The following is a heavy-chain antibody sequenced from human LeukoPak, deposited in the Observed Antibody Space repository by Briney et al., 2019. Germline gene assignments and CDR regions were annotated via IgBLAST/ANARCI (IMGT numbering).Heavy chain of an antibody. Sequence: SVKVSCKVSGYTFTSYDINWVRQATGQGLEWMGGIIPTFGTAAYAQKFQGRVTISADESTSTAYMELSSLTSEDTAVYYCARDLAMVRGARYRPYNWFDPWGQGTLVTVSS. CDR3: ARDLAMVRGARYRPYNWFDP. J-gene: IGHJ5*02. CDR1: GYTFTSYD. V-gene: IGHV1-69*13. D-gene: IGHD3-10*01. CDR2: IIPTFGTA.